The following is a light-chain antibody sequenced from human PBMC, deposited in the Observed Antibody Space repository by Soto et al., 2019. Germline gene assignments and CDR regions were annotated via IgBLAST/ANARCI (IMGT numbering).Light chain of an antibody. Sequence: QSVLTQPPSASGSPGQSVAISCTGTSSDVGGYNYVSWYQQHPGKAPKLMIYEVNKRPSGVPDRFSGSKSGNTASLTVSGLQAEDEGDYYCSSYAGSSNVFGAGTEFTVL. CDR2: EVN. CDR1: SSDVGGYNY. V-gene: IGLV2-8*01. CDR3: SSYAGSSNV. J-gene: IGLJ1*01.